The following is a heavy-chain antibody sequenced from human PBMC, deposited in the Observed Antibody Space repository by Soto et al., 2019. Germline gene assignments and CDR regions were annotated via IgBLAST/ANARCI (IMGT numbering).Heavy chain of an antibody. D-gene: IGHD4-17*01. CDR1: GFTFSSYA. CDR3: AKDLIYRTVTAFDY. V-gene: IGHV3-23*01. J-gene: IGHJ4*02. CDR2: ISGSGGST. Sequence: LRLSCAASGFTFSSYAMSWVRQAPGKGLEWVSAISGSGGSTYYADSVKGRFTISRDNSKNTLYLQMNSLRAEDTAVYYCAKDLIYRTVTAFDYWGQGTLVTVSS.